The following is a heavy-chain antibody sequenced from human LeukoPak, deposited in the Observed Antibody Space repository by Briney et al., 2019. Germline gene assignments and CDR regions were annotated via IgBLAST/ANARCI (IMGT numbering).Heavy chain of an antibody. V-gene: IGHV1-46*01. CDR2: INPSGGST. CDR3: ARADSSSIAARPLY. CDR1: GYTFTSYY. J-gene: IGHJ4*02. D-gene: IGHD6-6*01. Sequence: VASVNVSCKASGYTFTSYYMHWVGQPAGQGLEGMGIINPSGGSTSYAQKFQGRVTMTRDTSTSTVYMELSSLRSEDTAVYYCARADSSSIAARPLYWGQGTLVTVSS.